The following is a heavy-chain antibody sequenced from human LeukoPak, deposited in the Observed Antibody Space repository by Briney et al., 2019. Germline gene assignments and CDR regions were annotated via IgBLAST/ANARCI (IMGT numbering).Heavy chain of an antibody. CDR1: GYTLTELS. D-gene: IGHD3-3*01. J-gene: IGHJ4*02. CDR3: ATGTFWSGYRYFDY. CDR2: FDPEDGET. V-gene: IGHV1-24*01. Sequence: ASVKVSCKVSGYTLTELSMHWVRQAPGKGLEWMGGFDPEDGETIYAQKFQSRVTMTEDTSTDTAYMELSSLRSEDTAVYYCATGTFWSGYRYFDYWGQGTLVTVSS.